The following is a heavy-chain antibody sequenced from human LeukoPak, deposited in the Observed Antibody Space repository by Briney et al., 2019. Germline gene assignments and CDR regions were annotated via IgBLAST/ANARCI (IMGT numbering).Heavy chain of an antibody. J-gene: IGHJ4*02. V-gene: IGHV3-11*01. CDR1: GFTFSDYN. D-gene: IGHD5-12*01. CDR2: ISRSGSTK. Sequence: PGGSLRLSCAASGFTFSDYNMRWIRQAPGKGLEWVSSISRSGSTKYFADSVKGRFTISRDNAKNSLYLQMNSLRAEDTAVYYCAKGVLGPYGGYRDSDYWGQGTLVTVSS. CDR3: AKGVLGPYGGYRDSDY.